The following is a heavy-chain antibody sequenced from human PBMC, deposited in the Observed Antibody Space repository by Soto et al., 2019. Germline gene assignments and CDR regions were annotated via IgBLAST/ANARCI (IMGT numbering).Heavy chain of an antibody. CDR3: ARAHEVAWFDS. Sequence: GGSLRLSCAASGFSFSSYTMNWVRQAPGKGLQWVSSITNRGTHTYSADSVKGRFTISRDNDKSSLYLQMNNPRAEDTAIYFCARAHEVAWFDSWGLGTLVTVSS. CDR1: GFSFSSYT. D-gene: IGHD2-15*01. V-gene: IGHV3-21*01. J-gene: IGHJ5*01. CDR2: ITNRGTHT.